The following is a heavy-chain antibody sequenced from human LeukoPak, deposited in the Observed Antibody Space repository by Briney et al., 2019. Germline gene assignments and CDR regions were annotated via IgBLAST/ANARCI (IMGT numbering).Heavy chain of an antibody. CDR1: GFTFDDYG. CDR2: INWNGGST. D-gene: IGHD6-6*01. J-gene: IGHJ4*01. Sequence: GGSLRLSCAASGFTFDDYGMSWVRQAPGRGLEWVSGINWNGGSTGYADSVKGRFTISRDNAKNSLYLKMNSLRAEDTALYYGARWQSTTSTPSPLSYWGHGTPGTVSP. V-gene: IGHV3-20*04. CDR3: ARWQSTTSTPSPLSY.